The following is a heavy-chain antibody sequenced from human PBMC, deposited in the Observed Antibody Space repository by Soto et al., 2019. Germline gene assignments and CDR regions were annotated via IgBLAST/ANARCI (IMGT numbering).Heavy chain of an antibody. CDR2: FDPEDGET. J-gene: IGHJ4*02. Sequence: EASVKVSCKVSGYTLTELSMHWVRQAPGKGLEWMGGFDPEDGETIYAQKFQGRVTMTEDTSTDTAYMELSSLRSEDTAVYYCATVDREGLAFDYWGQGTLVTVSS. CDR3: ATVDREGLAFDY. V-gene: IGHV1-24*01. CDR1: GYTLTELS. D-gene: IGHD1-26*01.